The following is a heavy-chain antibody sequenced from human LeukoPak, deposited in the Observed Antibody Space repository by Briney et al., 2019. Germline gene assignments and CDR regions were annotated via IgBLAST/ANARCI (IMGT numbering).Heavy chain of an antibody. Sequence: KASETLSLTCAVYGGSFIDYYLTWIRQPPGKGLGWIGEVHPSGITDSAPSLRSRVTISRDTSKKQFSLKLSSVTAADSAVYYCARGADWNKVGYWGQGTLVTVSS. V-gene: IGHV4-34*01. CDR3: ARGADWNKVGY. CDR1: GGSFIDYY. D-gene: IGHD1/OR15-1a*01. CDR2: VHPSGIT. J-gene: IGHJ4*02.